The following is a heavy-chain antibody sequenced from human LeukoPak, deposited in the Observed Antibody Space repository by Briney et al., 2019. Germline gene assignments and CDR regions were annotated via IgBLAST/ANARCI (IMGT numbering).Heavy chain of an antibody. CDR3: ARRPHTGYSGDWGPHDYYYGMNV. J-gene: IGHJ6*02. D-gene: IGHD6-19*01. V-gene: IGHV4-59*08. CDR2: IYYTGST. Sequence: SETLTLTCTVSGGSISTYYWSWIRQPPGKGLEWIGYIYYTGSTNYNPSLKSRVTISVDTSKNQFSLKLSPVTAADTAVYYCARRPHTGYSGDWGPHDYYYGMNVWGQGTTVTVSS. CDR1: GGSISTYY.